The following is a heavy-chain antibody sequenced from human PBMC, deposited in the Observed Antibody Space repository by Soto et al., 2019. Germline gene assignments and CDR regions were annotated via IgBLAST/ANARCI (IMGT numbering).Heavy chain of an antibody. J-gene: IGHJ5*02. CDR2: INPNSGNT. V-gene: IGHV1-8*01. CDR1: RYTFTSYD. CDR3: ARGNYSDSSGYYLDWFDP. D-gene: IGHD3-22*01. Sequence: SVEVSYRDSRYTFTSYDISWVRQATVQGLEWMGWINPNSGNTGYAQKFQGRVTMTMNTSISTAYMELTSLRYEDTAVYYSARGNYSDSSGYYLDWFDPWGQGTPVTVSS.